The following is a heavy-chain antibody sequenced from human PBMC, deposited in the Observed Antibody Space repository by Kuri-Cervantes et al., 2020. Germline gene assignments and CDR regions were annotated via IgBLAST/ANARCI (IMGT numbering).Heavy chain of an antibody. CDR1: GGSISSGGYY. V-gene: IGHV4-31*02. Sequence: SCTVSGGSISSGGYYWSWIRQHPGKGLEWIGYIYYSGSTYYNPSLKSRVTISVDTSKNQFSLKLSSVTAADTAVYYCARDRLFEDYGMDVWGQGTTVTVSS. J-gene: IGHJ6*02. CDR3: ARDRLFEDYGMDV. D-gene: IGHD3-3*01. CDR2: IYYSGST.